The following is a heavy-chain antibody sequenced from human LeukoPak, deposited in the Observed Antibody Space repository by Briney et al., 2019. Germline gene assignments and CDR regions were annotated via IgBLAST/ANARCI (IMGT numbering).Heavy chain of an antibody. Sequence: KPSETLSLTCAVYGGSFSGYYWSWIRQPPGKGLEWIGEINHSGSTNYNPSLKSRVTISVDTSKNQFSLKLSSVTAADTAVYYCARGQSPSDAFDIWGQGTMVTVSS. CDR1: GGSFSGYY. J-gene: IGHJ3*02. CDR2: INHSGST. CDR3: ARGQSPSDAFDI. V-gene: IGHV4-34*01.